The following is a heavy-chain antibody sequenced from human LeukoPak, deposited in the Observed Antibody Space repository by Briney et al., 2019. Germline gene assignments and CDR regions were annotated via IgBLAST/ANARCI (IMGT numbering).Heavy chain of an antibody. D-gene: IGHD3-10*01. V-gene: IGHV3-7*03. CDR2: INEDGSEK. CDR3: TIAYGMHV. Sequence: GGSLRLSCAASGFAISHYWMSWVRQAPGKGLEWVANINEDGSEKYYLDSVKGRFTISRDNAKKSLYVQMNSLRAEDTAIYYCTIAYGMHVWGQGTTVPVSS. J-gene: IGHJ6*02. CDR1: GFAISHYW.